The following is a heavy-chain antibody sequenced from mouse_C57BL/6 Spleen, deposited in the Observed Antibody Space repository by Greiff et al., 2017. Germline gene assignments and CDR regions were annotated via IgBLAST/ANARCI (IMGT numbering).Heavy chain of an antibody. V-gene: IGHV1-18*01. J-gene: IGHJ1*03. D-gene: IGHD2-5*01. CDR2: INPNNGGT. CDR1: GYTFTDYN. Sequence: EVKLQESGPELVKPGASVKIPCKASGYTFTDYNMDWVKQSHGKSLEWIGDINPNNGGTIYNQKFKGKATLTVDKSSSTAYMELRSLTSEDTAVYYCARSAPYYSNYGWYFDVWGTGTTVTVSS. CDR3: ARSAPYYSNYGWYFDV.